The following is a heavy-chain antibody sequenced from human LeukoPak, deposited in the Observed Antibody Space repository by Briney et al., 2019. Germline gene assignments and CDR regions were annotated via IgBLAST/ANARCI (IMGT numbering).Heavy chain of an antibody. CDR2: INPNSGGT. D-gene: IGHD3-22*01. CDR3: ARGGDYYDSSGYYDDAFDI. CDR1: GYTFTGYY. J-gene: IGHJ3*02. V-gene: IGHV1-2*02. Sequence: GASVKVSCKASGYTFTGYYMHWVRQAPGQGLEWMGWINPNSGGTNYAQKFQGRVTMTRDTSISTAYMELSRLRSGDTAVYYCARGGDYYDSSGYYDDAFDIWGQGTMVTASS.